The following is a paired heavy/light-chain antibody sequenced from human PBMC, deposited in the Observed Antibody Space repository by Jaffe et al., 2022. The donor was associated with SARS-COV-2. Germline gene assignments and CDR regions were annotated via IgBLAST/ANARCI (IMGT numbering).Heavy chain of an antibody. V-gene: IGHV3-20*04. D-gene: IGHD5-12*01. J-gene: IGHJ4*02. Sequence: EVQLMESGGGVVRPGDSLRLSCEASGFTFDDYGMSWVRQVPGKGLEWVSGISWNAGTTCYADSVRGRFTVSRDNAKNSVYLQMNSLRADDTALYYCVRTSSPYSGWIVYYFDYWGQGTLVTVSS. CDR2: ISWNAGTT. CDR3: VRTSSPYSGWIVYYFDY. CDR1: GFTFDDYG.
Light chain of an antibody. Sequence: QSVLTQSPSVSATPGQRVTISCSGSSSNVESNYVSWYQQLPGTAPKLLIYDNNKRPSGIPDRFSGSKSGTSATLGITGLQTGDEADYYCAAWDRSLSAGVFGGGTKLTVL. CDR2: DNN. J-gene: IGLJ3*02. CDR3: AAWDRSLSAGV. CDR1: SSNVESNY. V-gene: IGLV1-51*01.